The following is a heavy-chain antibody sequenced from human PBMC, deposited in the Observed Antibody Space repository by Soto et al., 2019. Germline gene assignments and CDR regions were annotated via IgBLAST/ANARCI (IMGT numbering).Heavy chain of an antibody. Sequence: QVTVKESGPVLVKPTETLTLTCTVSGFALSNAELGVSWIRQPPGKALEWLPHIFSNDEKSYSTSLKSRLTISKDTSKSQVVLTMTNMDPVDTATYYCASTYSTSWYWFDPWGQGTLVTVSS. CDR2: IFSNDEK. V-gene: IGHV2-26*04. CDR1: GFALSNAELG. CDR3: ASTYSTSWYWFDP. D-gene: IGHD6-13*01. J-gene: IGHJ5*02.